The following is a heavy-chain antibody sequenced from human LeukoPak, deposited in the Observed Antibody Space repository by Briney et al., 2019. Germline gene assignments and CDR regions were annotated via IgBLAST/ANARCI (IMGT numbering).Heavy chain of an antibody. CDR2: IWYDGSNK. D-gene: IGHD6-19*01. CDR3: ARHNTGSENIDY. Sequence: PGGSLRLSCAASGFSFSDYGMPWVRQAPGKGLEWVAVIWYDGSNKDYVESVKGRFTISRDDSKNTLYLQMNSLRAEDTAVYFCARHNTGSENIDYWGQGTLVTVSS. CDR1: GFSFSDYG. J-gene: IGHJ4*02. V-gene: IGHV3-33*01.